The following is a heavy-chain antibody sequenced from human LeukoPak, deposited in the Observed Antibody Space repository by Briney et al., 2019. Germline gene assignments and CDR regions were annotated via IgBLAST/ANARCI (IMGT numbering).Heavy chain of an antibody. CDR3: ARDPHRLGDAFDI. CDR1: DGSISSSSYY. J-gene: IGHJ3*02. CDR2: IYYSGST. Sequence: SETLSLTCTVSDGSISSSSYYWGWIRQPPGKGLEWIGNIYYSGSTYYNQSLKSRVTISVDTSKNQFSLKLSSVTAAGTAVYYCARDPHRLGDAFDIWGQGTMVTVSS. V-gene: IGHV4-39*07. D-gene: IGHD1-14*01.